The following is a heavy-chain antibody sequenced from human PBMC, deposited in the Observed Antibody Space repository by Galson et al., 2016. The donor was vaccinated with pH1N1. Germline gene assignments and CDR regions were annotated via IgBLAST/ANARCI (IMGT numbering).Heavy chain of an antibody. CDR2: ISTYTGNA. Sequence: SVKVSCKASGYTFTTYGIDWVRQAPGQGREWMGWISTYTGNAKYAQKFQGRLTLTTDPFTNIAYMDLGSLTSDDTATYFCASRRILECSGGSCYLDGWGQGTLVTVSS. J-gene: IGHJ4*02. V-gene: IGHV1-18*01. CDR1: GYTFTTYG. D-gene: IGHD2-15*01. CDR3: ASRRILECSGGSCYLDG.